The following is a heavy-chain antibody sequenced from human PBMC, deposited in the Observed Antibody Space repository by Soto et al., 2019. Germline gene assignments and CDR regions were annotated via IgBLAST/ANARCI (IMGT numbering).Heavy chain of an antibody. J-gene: IGHJ6*02. CDR2: IWYDGSNK. CDR1: GFTFSSYG. CDR3: ARVKRYYDSSGYYDEGGYYYGMDV. Sequence: GGSLRLSCAASGFTFSSYGMHWVRQAPGKGLEWVAVIWYDGSNKYYADSVKGRFTISRDNSKNTLYLQMNSLRAEDTAVYYCARVKRYYDSSGYYDEGGYYYGMDVWGQGTTVTVSS. V-gene: IGHV3-33*01. D-gene: IGHD3-22*01.